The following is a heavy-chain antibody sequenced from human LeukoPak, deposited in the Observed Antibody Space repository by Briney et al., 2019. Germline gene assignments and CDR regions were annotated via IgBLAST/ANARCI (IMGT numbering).Heavy chain of an antibody. CDR1: GFTVSSNY. CDR2: IYSGGST. V-gene: IGHV3-53*01. J-gene: IGHJ3*02. D-gene: IGHD2-21*02. CDR3: ARARRYCGGDCYPDAFDI. Sequence: GGSLRLSCAASGFTVSSNYMSWVRQAPGKGLEWVSVIYSGGSTYYADSVKGRFTISRDNSKNTLYLQMNSLRAGDTAVYYCARARRYCGGDCYPDAFDIWGQGTMVTVSS.